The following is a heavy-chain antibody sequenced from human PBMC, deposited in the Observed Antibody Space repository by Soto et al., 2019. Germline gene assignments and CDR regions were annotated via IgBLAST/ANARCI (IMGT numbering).Heavy chain of an antibody. D-gene: IGHD3-10*01. J-gene: IGHJ5*02. CDR2: INPNSGGT. V-gene: IGHV1-2*04. CDR1: GYTFTGYY. Sequence: ASVKVSCKASGYTFTGYYMHWVRQAPGQGLEWMGWINPNSGGTNYAQKFQGWVTMTRDTSISTAYMELSRLRSDDTAVYYCARDGGFGFSMVRGVIRENWFDPWGQGTLVTVSS. CDR3: ARDGGFGFSMVRGVIRENWFDP.